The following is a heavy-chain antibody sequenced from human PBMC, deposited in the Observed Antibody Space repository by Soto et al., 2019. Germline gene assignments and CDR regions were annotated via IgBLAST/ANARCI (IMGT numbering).Heavy chain of an antibody. D-gene: IGHD2-15*01. CDR2: IWYDGSNK. V-gene: IGHV3-33*01. Sequence: GGSLRLSCAASGFTFSSYGMHWVRQAPGKGLEWVAVIWYDGSNKYYADSVKGRFTISRDNSKNTLYLQMNSLRAEDTAVYYCARESPTGSASWFGPLGQGTLVTVSS. J-gene: IGHJ5*02. CDR1: GFTFSSYG. CDR3: ARESPTGSASWFGP.